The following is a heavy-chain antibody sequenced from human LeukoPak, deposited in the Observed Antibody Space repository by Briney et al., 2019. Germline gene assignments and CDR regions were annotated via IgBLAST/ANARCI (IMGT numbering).Heavy chain of an antibody. CDR1: GFTFSSYW. V-gene: IGHV3-7*01. J-gene: IGHJ4*02. CDR2: IKGDGSEK. Sequence: GGSLRLSCAASGFTFSSYWMSWVRQAPGKGLEWVANIKGDGSEKYYVDSVKGRFTISRDNAKNSLYLQMNSLRAEDTAVYYCASPAKYSDTWYSDYWGQGTLVTVSS. CDR3: ASPAKYSDTWYSDY. D-gene: IGHD6-6*01.